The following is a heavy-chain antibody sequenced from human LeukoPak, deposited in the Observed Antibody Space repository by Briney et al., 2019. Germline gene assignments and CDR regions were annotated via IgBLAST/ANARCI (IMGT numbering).Heavy chain of an antibody. CDR1: GFTFSSYE. V-gene: IGHV3-48*03. CDR2: ISSSGNTI. CDR3: ARISYNNGWGSNMDV. D-gene: IGHD6-19*01. J-gene: IGHJ6*03. Sequence: GGSLRLSCAASGFTFSSYEMNWVRQAPGKGLEWVSYISSSGNTIYDADSVKGRFTISRDNAKNSLYLQMNSLRAEDTAVYYCARISYNNGWGSNMDVWGKGTTVTISS.